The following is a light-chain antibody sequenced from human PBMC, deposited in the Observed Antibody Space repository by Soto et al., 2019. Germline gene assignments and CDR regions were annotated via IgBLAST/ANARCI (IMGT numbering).Light chain of an antibody. Sequence: IGLNQSAGTLSLSPGERVTLSCRASQSVTTRLAWYQHKPGQAPTLLMSGASNRASGVPVRFSGSGSGTDFTLTITRLEPEDFALYYCQQYGGSPITFALGTKVDIK. CDR1: QSVTTR. CDR3: QQYGGSPIT. V-gene: IGKV3-20*01. J-gene: IGKJ1*01. CDR2: GAS.